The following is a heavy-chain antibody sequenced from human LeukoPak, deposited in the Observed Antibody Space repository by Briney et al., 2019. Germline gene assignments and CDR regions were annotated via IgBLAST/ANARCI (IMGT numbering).Heavy chain of an antibody. Sequence: ASVKVSCKASGGTFSSYAISWVRQAPGQGLEWMGGIIPIFGTANSAQKFQGRATITADESTTTAYMELSSLRSEDTAVYYCARDGYDSSFAYWGQGTLVTVSS. CDR2: IIPIFGTA. V-gene: IGHV1-69*13. J-gene: IGHJ4*02. D-gene: IGHD3-22*01. CDR3: ARDGYDSSFAY. CDR1: GGTFSSYA.